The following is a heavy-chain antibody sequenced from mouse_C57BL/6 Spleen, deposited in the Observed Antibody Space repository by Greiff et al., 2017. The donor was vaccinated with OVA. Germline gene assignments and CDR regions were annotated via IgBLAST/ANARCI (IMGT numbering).Heavy chain of an antibody. V-gene: IGHV1-72*01. D-gene: IGHD3-1*01. Sequence: VKLQQPGAELVKPGASVKLSCKASGYTFTSSWIHWVKQRPGRGLEWIGRIDPNSGGTKYNEKFKSKATLTVDKPSSTAYMQRSSLTSEDSAVYYCARSELRSGFDYWGQGTTLTVSS. CDR1: GYTFTSSW. CDR3: ARSELRSGFDY. CDR2: IDPNSGGT. J-gene: IGHJ2*01.